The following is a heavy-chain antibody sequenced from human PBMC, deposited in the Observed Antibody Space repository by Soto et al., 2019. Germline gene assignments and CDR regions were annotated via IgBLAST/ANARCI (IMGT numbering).Heavy chain of an antibody. V-gene: IGHV6-1*01. CDR2: TYYRSKWYN. Sequence: SQTLSLTCAISGDSVSSNSAAWNWIRQSPSRGLEWLGRTYYRSKWYNDYAVSVKSRITINPDTSKNQFSLQLNSVTPEDTAVYYCARVKAAAAGSRNYYYYGMDVWGQGTPVTVYS. D-gene: IGHD6-13*01. CDR1: GDSVSSNSAA. CDR3: ARVKAAAAGSRNYYYYGMDV. J-gene: IGHJ6*02.